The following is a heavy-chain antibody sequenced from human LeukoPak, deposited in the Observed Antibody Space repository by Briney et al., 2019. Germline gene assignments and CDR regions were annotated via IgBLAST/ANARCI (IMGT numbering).Heavy chain of an antibody. V-gene: IGHV5-51*01. CDR3: AREKRRGGYPASYDY. CDR1: RYSFTSYW. D-gene: IGHD6-19*01. CDR2: IYTGDSDT. Sequence: GASLKISCKGSRYSFTSYWIGWVRQMPGKGLEWRGIIYTGDSDTRYSPSFQGQVTISADKSLSSAYLQWSGLKASDTAMYYCAREKRRGGYPASYDYWGQGTLVTVSS. J-gene: IGHJ4*02.